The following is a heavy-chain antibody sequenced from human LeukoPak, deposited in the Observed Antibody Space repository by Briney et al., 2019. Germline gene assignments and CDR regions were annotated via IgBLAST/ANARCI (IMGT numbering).Heavy chain of an antibody. V-gene: IGHV3-53*01. CDR3: ARVSPTYDHRFDY. Sequence: GGSLRLSCAASGFTVSSNYMSWVRQAPGKGLEWVSVIYSGGSTYYADSMKGRFTISRDNSKNTLYLQMNSLRAEDTAVYYCARVSPTYDHRFDYWGQGTLVTVSS. CDR2: IYSGGST. D-gene: IGHD3-16*01. CDR1: GFTVSSNY. J-gene: IGHJ4*02.